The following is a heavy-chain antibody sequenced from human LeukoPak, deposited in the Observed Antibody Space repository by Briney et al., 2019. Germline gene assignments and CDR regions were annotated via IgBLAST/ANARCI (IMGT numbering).Heavy chain of an antibody. V-gene: IGHV7-4-1*02. CDR1: GYTFTHYA. J-gene: IGHJ4*02. Sequence: GAPVKVSCKASGYTFTHYAMNWVRQAPGQGLEWMGWINTNTGNPTYAQGFTGRFVFSLDTSVSTAYLQISSLKAEDTAVYYCVTRDGVSSGFFNLDYWGQGTLVTVSS. CDR2: INTNTGNP. D-gene: IGHD3-22*01. CDR3: VTRDGVSSGFFNLDY.